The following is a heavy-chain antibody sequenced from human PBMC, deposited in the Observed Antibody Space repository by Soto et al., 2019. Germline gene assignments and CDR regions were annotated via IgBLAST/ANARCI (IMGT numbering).Heavy chain of an antibody. D-gene: IGHD3-9*01. J-gene: IGHJ4*02. CDR1: GFTFSSYE. CDR3: ERKKTYDILTGYYSYYFDY. CDR2: ISSSGSTI. Sequence: PGGSLRLSCAASGFTFSSYEMNWVRQAPGKGLEWVSYISSSGSTIYYADSVKGRFTISRDNAKNSLYLQMNSLRAEDTAVYYCERKKTYDILTGYYSYYFDYWGQGTLVTVSS. V-gene: IGHV3-48*03.